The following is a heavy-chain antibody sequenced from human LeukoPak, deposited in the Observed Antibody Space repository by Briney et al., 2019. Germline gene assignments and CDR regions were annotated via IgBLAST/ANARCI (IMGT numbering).Heavy chain of an antibody. CDR1: GFTFTGFY. J-gene: IGHJ4*02. CDR2: INPSGGST. D-gene: IGHD6-13*01. CDR3: ARDLLKKQPSGY. Sequence: ASVKVSCKASGFTFTGFYMHWVRQAPGQGLEWMGIINPSGGSTSYAQKFQGRVTMTRDTSISTAYMELSRLRSDDTAVYYCARDLLKKQPSGYWGQGTLVTVSS. V-gene: IGHV1-2*02.